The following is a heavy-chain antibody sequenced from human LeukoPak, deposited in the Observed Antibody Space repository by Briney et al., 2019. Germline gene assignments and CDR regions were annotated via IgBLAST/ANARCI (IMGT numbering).Heavy chain of an antibody. V-gene: IGHV4-4*02. CDR1: GGSIGSSNW. CDR2: IYYSGNT. J-gene: IGHJ4*02. D-gene: IGHD3-10*01. Sequence: PSETLSLTCAVSGGSIGSSNWWSWVRQPPGKGLEWIGEIYYSGNTNYNPSLKSRVTISIDKSKNQFSLKLSSVTAADTAVYYCARGRPVWFGELSPFTPPYYFDYWGQGTLVTVSS. CDR3: ARGRPVWFGELSPFTPPYYFDY.